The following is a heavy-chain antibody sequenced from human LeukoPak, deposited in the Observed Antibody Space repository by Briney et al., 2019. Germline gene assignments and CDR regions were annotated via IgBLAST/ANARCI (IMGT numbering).Heavy chain of an antibody. CDR2: ISGGGERT. D-gene: IGHD6-19*01. Sequence: PGGSLRLSCAASGIVFSNTAMNWARQSPGRGLEWVSAISGGGERTFYADSVKGRFTISRDNSKNMLYLQMNSLRAYDTAIYYCGKDGGQYSSGPEFDPRGQGALVTVSS. CDR3: GKDGGQYSSGPEFDP. V-gene: IGHV3-23*01. CDR1: GIVFSNTA. J-gene: IGHJ5*02.